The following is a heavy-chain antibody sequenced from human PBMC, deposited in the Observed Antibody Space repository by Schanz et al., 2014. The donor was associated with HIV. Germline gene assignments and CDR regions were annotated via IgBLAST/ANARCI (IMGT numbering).Heavy chain of an antibody. D-gene: IGHD2-2*02. CDR2: IIPIFGTA. CDR1: EKTFSDID. Sequence: QVRLVQSGAEVKKPGASVTVSCKTSEKTFSDIDINWVRQGTGQGLEWVGGIIPIFGTANYAPKFQGRVTITADESTSIAFLALSSLKSEDTAVYFCARDHRLYTNSPRVYTMDVWGQGTAVTVSS. V-gene: IGHV1-69*01. J-gene: IGHJ6*02. CDR3: ARDHRLYTNSPRVYTMDV.